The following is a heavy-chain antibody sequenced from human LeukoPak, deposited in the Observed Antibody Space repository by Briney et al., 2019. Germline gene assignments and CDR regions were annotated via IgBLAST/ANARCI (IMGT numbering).Heavy chain of an antibody. D-gene: IGHD3-10*01. CDR1: GFTFSTQG. CDR2: ISSSSSKM. J-gene: IGHJ4*02. CDR3: ARGHIRITVVRGVIPYFDY. V-gene: IGHV3-48*02. Sequence: GGSLRLSCVASGFTFSTQGMNWIRQAPGKGLEWLSYISSSSSKMYFAGSVKGRFTISRDNAKNSLYLQMNSLRDEDTAVYYCARGHIRITVVRGVIPYFDYWGQGTLVTVSS.